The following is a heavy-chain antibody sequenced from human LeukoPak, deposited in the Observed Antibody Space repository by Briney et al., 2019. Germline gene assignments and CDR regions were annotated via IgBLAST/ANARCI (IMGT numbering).Heavy chain of an antibody. CDR3: ARVQDIVVVVAAQNRQDFDY. CDR1: GYTFSDYY. J-gene: IGHJ4*02. D-gene: IGHD2-15*01. CDR2: INPDSGGT. V-gene: IGHV1-2*02. Sequence: GASVKVSCKASGYTFSDYYMHWVRQAPGQGLEWMGWINPDSGGTNYAQKLQGRVTMTTDTSTSTAYMELRSLRSDDTAVYYCARVQDIVVVVAAQNRQDFDYWGQGTLVTVSS.